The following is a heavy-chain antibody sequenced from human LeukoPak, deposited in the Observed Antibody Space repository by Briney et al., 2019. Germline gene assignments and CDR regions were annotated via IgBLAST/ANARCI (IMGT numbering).Heavy chain of an antibody. CDR3: AGKLKSSSNWFDP. Sequence: ASVTVSCKASGYTFTGYYMHWVRQAPGQGLEWMGWINPNSGGTNYAQKFQGRVTMTRDTSISTAYMELSRLRSDDTAVYYCAGKLKSSSNWFDPWGQGTLVTVSS. V-gene: IGHV1-2*02. D-gene: IGHD4-23*01. J-gene: IGHJ5*02. CDR2: INPNSGGT. CDR1: GYTFTGYY.